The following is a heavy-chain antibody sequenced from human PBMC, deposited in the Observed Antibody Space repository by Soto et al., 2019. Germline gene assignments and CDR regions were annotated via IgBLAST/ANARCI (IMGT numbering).Heavy chain of an antibody. CDR1: GYGSTSHW. V-gene: IGHV5-51*01. CDR2: IYPGDSDT. D-gene: IGHD3-16*01. CDR3: ARGGAKPYYYYYYMDV. Sequence: PGESLQISCKGSGYGSTSHWIVCVRPMPGRGLEWMGIIYPGDSDTRYSPSFQGQVTISADKSISTAYLQWSSLKASDTAMYYCARGGAKPYYYYYYMDVWGKGTTVTVSS. J-gene: IGHJ6*03.